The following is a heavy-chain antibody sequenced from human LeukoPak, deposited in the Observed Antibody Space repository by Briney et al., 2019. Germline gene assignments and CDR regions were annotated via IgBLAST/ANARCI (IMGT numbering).Heavy chain of an antibody. CDR3: ARSGTMYYDFWSPYPRWFDP. V-gene: IGHV7-4-1*02. J-gene: IGHJ5*02. Sequence: GASVKVSCKASGYTFTSYAMNWVRQAPGQGLEWMGWINTNTGNPTYAQGFTGRFVFSLDTSVSTAYLQISSLKAEDTAVYYCARSGTMYYDFWSPYPRWFDPWGQGTLVTVSS. CDR2: INTNTGNP. CDR1: GYTFTSYA. D-gene: IGHD3-3*01.